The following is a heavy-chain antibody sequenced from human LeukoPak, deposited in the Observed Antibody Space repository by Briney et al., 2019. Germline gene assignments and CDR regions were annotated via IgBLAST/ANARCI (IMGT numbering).Heavy chain of an antibody. CDR1: GGSISSGGYY. CDR3: ARDRGDYGDYGVFDY. J-gene: IGHJ4*02. CDR2: IYYSEST. Sequence: SETLSLTCTVSGGSISSGGYYWSWLRQPPGKGLEWIGYIYYSESTNYNPSLKSRVTISVDTSKNQCSLKLSSGTAADTAVYYCARDRGDYGDYGVFDYWGQGTLVTVSS. D-gene: IGHD4-17*01. V-gene: IGHV4-61*08.